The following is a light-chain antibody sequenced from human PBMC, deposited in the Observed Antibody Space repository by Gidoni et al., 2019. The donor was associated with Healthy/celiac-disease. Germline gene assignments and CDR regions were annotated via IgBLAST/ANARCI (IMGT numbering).Light chain of an antibody. CDR1: NIGSKS. Sequence: SYGLTPPPSVSVAPGQTARITCGGNNIGSKSVHWYQQKPGQAPVLVVYYDSDRPSGIPERFSGSNSGNTATLTISRVEAGDEADYYCQVWDSSSDRVVFGGGTKLTVL. CDR2: YDS. CDR3: QVWDSSSDRVV. J-gene: IGLJ2*01. V-gene: IGLV3-21*02.